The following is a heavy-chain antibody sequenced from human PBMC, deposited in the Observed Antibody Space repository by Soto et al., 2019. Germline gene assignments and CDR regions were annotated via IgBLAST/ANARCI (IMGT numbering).Heavy chain of an antibody. V-gene: IGHV3-23*01. D-gene: IGHD4-4*01. CDR1: GFTFSSYA. CDR2: ISGSGGST. CDR3: AKGVSGNSAYYFDY. Sequence: LRLSCAASGFTFSSYAMSWVRQAPGKGLEWVSAISGSGGSTYYADSVKGRFTISRDNSKNTLYLQMNSLRAEDTAVYYCAKGVSGNSAYYFDYWGQGTLVTVSS. J-gene: IGHJ4*02.